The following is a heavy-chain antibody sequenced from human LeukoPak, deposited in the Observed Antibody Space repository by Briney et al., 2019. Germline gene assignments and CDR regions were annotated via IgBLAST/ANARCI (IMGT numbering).Heavy chain of an antibody. J-gene: IGHJ3*02. CDR1: GFTFSSYA. D-gene: IGHD1-26*01. Sequence: PGRSLRLSCAASGFTFSSYAMHWVRQAPGKGLEWVGVISYDGSDKYYADSVKGRFTISRDNSRNTLYLQMNSLRAEDTAVYYCARDPLRERRIDAFDIWGQGTMVTVSS. CDR3: ARDPLRERRIDAFDI. V-gene: IGHV3-30-3*01. CDR2: ISYDGSDK.